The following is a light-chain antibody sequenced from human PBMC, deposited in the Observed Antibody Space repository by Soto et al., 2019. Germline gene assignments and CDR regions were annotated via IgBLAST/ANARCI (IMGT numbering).Light chain of an antibody. J-gene: IGLJ1*01. CDR2: NTN. Sequence: QTVVTQEPSFSVSPGGTVTLTCGLSSDSVSASHFPSWYQQTPGQAPRTLIYNTNTRSSGVPDRFSGSKSGTSASLAITGLQPDDEAHYYCKSFEHSLSAYVFGTGTKLTVL. CDR3: KSFEHSLSAYV. CDR1: SDSVSASHF. V-gene: IGLV8-61*01.